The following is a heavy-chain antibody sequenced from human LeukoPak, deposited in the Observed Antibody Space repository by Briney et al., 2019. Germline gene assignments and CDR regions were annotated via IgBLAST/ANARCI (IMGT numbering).Heavy chain of an antibody. CDR3: AKGGVLWFGELLRFDY. CDR2: ITESGDYI. Sequence: GGSLRLSCAASGFTFSNYGMNWVRQAPGKGLEWVSSITESGDYIYHAASVKGRVTISRDNAKNSLYLQMNSLRAEDTAVYYCAKGGVLWFGELLRFDYWGQGTLVTVSS. D-gene: IGHD3-10*01. CDR1: GFTFSNYG. V-gene: IGHV3-21*01. J-gene: IGHJ4*02.